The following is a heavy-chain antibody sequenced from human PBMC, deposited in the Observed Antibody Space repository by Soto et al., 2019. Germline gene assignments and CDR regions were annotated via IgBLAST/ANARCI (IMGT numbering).Heavy chain of an antibody. CDR1: GFTVSSNY. V-gene: IGHV3-66*01. CDR3: ASRITIFGVVIYDY. J-gene: IGHJ4*02. CDR2: IYSGGST. Sequence: GGSLRLSCAASGFTVSSNYMSWVRQAPGKGLEWVSVIYSGGSTYYADSVKGRFTISRDNSKNTLYLQMNSLRAEDTAVYYCASRITIFGVVIYDYWGQGTLVTVSS. D-gene: IGHD3-3*01.